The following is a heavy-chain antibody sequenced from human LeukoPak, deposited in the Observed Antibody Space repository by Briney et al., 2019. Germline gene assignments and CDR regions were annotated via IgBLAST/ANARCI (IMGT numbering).Heavy chain of an antibody. CDR3: ARGGQKSSGYRYYFDY. CDR1: GFTFSSYS. Sequence: PGGSLRLSCAASGFTFSSYSMNWVRQAPGKGLEWVSPISSSSSYIYYAGSVKGRFTISRDNAKNSLYLQMNSLRAEDTAVYYCARGGQKSSGYRYYFDYWGQGTLVTVSS. V-gene: IGHV3-21*01. CDR2: ISSSSSYI. J-gene: IGHJ4*02. D-gene: IGHD3-22*01.